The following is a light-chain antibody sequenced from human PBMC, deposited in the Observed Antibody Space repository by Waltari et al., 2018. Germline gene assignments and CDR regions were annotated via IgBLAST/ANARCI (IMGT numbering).Light chain of an antibody. CDR3: SSYAGSNNLGV. Sequence: QSALTQPPSASGSPGQSVSISCTGTSSDVGAYNYVSWYQHPPGKAPKLMFYEVEKRPSGVPDRFSGSKSGNTASLTVSGLQAEDEADYYCSSYAGSNNLGVFGGGTKLTVL. V-gene: IGLV2-8*01. CDR1: SSDVGAYNY. CDR2: EVE. J-gene: IGLJ3*02.